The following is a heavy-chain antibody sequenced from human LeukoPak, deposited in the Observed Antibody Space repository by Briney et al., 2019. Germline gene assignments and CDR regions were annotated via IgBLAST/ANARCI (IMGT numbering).Heavy chain of an antibody. CDR2: IIPIFGTA. CDR1: GGTFSSYA. Sequence: SVKVSCKASGGTFSSYAVSWVRQAPGQGLEWMGGIIPIFGTANYAQKFQGRVTITADESTSTAYMELSSLRSEDTAVYYCARDRGLMGQLYYYYMDVWGKGTTVTVSS. V-gene: IGHV1-69*13. J-gene: IGHJ6*03. D-gene: IGHD2-2*01. CDR3: ARDRGLMGQLYYYYMDV.